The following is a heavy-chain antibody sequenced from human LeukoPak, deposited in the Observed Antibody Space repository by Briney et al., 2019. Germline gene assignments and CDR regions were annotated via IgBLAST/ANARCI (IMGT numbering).Heavy chain of an antibody. CDR3: ARLRVTTGFDY. CDR1: DASITRTSYS. D-gene: IGHD2-21*02. Sequence: PSETLSLTCTVSDASITRTSYSWGWIRQTPAERLDWIGSIYYSGITYYNPSLQGRVTMSVDTSKNQFSLKLNSLTVADTAVYYCARLRVTTGFDYWDQGIPVTVSS. V-gene: IGHV4-39*01. J-gene: IGHJ4*02. CDR2: IYYSGIT.